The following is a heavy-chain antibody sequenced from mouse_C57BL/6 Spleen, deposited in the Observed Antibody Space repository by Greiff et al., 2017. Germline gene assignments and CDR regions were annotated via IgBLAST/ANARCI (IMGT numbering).Heavy chain of an antibody. Sequence: VQLQQSGAELVKPGASVKLSCTASGFNIKDYYMHWVKQRTEQGLEWIGRIDPEDGETKYAPKFQGKATMTADTSSNTAYLQLSSLTSEDTAVYYCARGGYDGVFAYWGQGTLVTVSA. CDR2: IDPEDGET. D-gene: IGHD2-2*01. J-gene: IGHJ3*01. V-gene: IGHV14-2*01. CDR3: ARGGYDGVFAY. CDR1: GFNIKDYY.